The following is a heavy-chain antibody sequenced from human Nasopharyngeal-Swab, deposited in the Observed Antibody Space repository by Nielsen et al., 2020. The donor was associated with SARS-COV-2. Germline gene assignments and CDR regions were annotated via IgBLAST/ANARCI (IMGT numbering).Heavy chain of an antibody. V-gene: IGHV4-59*13. D-gene: IGHD3-16*02. Sequence: SETLSLTCTVSGGPLSSYYWSWIRQPPGKGLEWIGYIYFSGSTSYNPSLKSRVTMSVDTSKNQFSLNLTSVTAADTAVYYCARVALGSYLRGRGMDVWGQGTTVTVSS. J-gene: IGHJ6*02. CDR1: GGPLSSYY. CDR2: IYFSGST. CDR3: ARVALGSYLRGRGMDV.